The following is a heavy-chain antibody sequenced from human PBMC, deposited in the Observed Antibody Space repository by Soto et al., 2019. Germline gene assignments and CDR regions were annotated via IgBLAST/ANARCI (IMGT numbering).Heavy chain of an antibody. D-gene: IGHD6-19*01. CDR1: GFTFSSYA. J-gene: IGHJ3*02. Sequence: PGGSLRLSCAASGFTFSSYAMHWVRQAPGKGLEWVAVISYDGSNKYYADSVKGRFTISRDSSKNTLYLQMNSLRAEDTAVYYCARATSGWYKDAFDIWGQGTMVTVSS. CDR3: ARATSGWYKDAFDI. CDR2: ISYDGSNK. V-gene: IGHV3-30-3*01.